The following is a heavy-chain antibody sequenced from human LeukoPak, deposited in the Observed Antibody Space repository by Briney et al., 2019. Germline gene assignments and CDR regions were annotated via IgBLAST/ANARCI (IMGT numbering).Heavy chain of an antibody. D-gene: IGHD5-18*01. CDR2: IYYSGST. J-gene: IGHJ6*02. CDR1: GGSISSYY. Sequence: PSETLSLTCTVSGGSISSYYWSWIRQPPGKGLEWIGYIYYSGSTNYNPSLKSRVTISVDTSKNQFSLKLSSVTAADTAVYYCARGYPPARPPAWKQGLYYGMDVWGQGTTVTVSS. CDR3: ARGYPPARPPAWKQGLYYGMDV. V-gene: IGHV4-59*01.